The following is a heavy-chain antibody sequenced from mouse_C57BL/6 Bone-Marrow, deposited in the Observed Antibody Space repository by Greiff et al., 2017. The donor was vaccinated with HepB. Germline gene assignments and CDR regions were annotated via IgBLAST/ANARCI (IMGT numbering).Heavy chain of an antibody. J-gene: IGHJ4*01. CDR1: GFTFSDYG. CDR2: ISSGSSTI. CDR3: AKITTVVDRDY. D-gene: IGHD1-1*01. Sequence: EVKVVESGGGLVKPGGSLKLSCAASGFTFSDYGMHWVRQAPEKGLEWVAYISSGSSTIYYADTVKGRFTISRDNAKNTLYLQMTSMRSEDTAMYYCAKITTVVDRDYWGKGTSVTVSS. V-gene: IGHV5-17*01.